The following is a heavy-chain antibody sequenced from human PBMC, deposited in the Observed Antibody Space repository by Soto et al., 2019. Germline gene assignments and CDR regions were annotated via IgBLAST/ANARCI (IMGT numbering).Heavy chain of an antibody. D-gene: IGHD3-10*01. CDR3: ARESGSYGSGLAGGMDV. Sequence: QVQLQESGPGLVKPSQTLSLTCTVSGGSISSGDYYWSWIRQPPGKGLEWIGYIYYSGSTYYNPSLKSRVTISVDTSKNQFSLKLSSVTAADTAVYYCARESGSYGSGLAGGMDVWGQGTTVTVSS. CDR2: IYYSGST. CDR1: GGSISSGDYY. J-gene: IGHJ6*02. V-gene: IGHV4-30-4*01.